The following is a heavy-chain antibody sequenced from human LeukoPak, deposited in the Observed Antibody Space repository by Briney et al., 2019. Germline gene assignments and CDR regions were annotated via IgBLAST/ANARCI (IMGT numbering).Heavy chain of an antibody. CDR2: KADDGRNQ. V-gene: IGHV3-30*04. CDR3: AKDHSYGSGTYYVNWFDP. Sequence: SGGSLRLSCAASGFTFSRYAMHWVRQSPGKGLGWMTLKADDGRNQHYADSVMGRFTISRDNSKNTLYLQMNSLRAEDTAVYFCAKDHSYGSGTYYVNWFDPWGQGTLVTVSS. D-gene: IGHD3-10*01. J-gene: IGHJ5*02. CDR1: GFTFSRYA.